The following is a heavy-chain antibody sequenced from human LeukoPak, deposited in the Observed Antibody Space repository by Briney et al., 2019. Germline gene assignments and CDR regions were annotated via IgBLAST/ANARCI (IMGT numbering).Heavy chain of an antibody. Sequence: GGSLRLSCAASGFTFSIYAITWVRHAPGKGLEWVSSITGGYGGDTYYAVSVKGRFTISRDMSRNTVDLHMSSLRAEDTAMYYCAKDWYPNIGVAGRFESWGQGTLVTVSS. V-gene: IGHV3-23*01. D-gene: IGHD6-19*01. CDR3: AKDWYPNIGVAGRFES. CDR2: ITGGYGGDT. J-gene: IGHJ4*02. CDR1: GFTFSIYA.